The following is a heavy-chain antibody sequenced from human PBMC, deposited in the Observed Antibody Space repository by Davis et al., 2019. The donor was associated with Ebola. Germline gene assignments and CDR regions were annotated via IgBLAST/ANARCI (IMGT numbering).Heavy chain of an antibody. D-gene: IGHD6-6*01. CDR2: IHYSGST. Sequence: SETLSLTCTVSGGSITSSSHYWGWVRQPPGKGLEWIGSIHYSGSTYHNPSLSRGVTMSVDTSKNQFPLNLSSVTAADTAVYYCARQGLAARRSVEMDFWGQGTLVTVSS. CDR3: ARQGLAARRSVEMDF. CDR1: GGSITSSSHY. J-gene: IGHJ4*02. V-gene: IGHV4-39*01.